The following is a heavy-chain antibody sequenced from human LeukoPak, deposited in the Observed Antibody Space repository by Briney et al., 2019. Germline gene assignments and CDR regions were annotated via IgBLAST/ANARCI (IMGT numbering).Heavy chain of an antibody. V-gene: IGHV4-61*02. CDR3: ARDPDYFDY. J-gene: IGHJ4*02. Sequence: SQTLSLTCTVSGGSISSGSYYWSWIRQPAGKGLEWIGRIYTSGSTNYNPSLKSRVTISVDTSKNQFSLKLSSVTAADTAVYYCARDPDYFDYWGQGTLVTVSS. CDR1: GGSISSGSYY. CDR2: IYTSGST.